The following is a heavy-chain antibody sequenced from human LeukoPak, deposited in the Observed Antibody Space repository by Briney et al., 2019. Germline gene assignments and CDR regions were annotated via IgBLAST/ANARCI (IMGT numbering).Heavy chain of an antibody. CDR2: IYYSGST. J-gene: IGHJ5*02. Sequence: SETLSLTCTVSGGSISSSSYYWGWIRQPPGKGLEWIGSIYYSGSTNYNPSLKSRVTISVDTSKNQFSLKLSSVTAADTAVYYCARRRTYYYDSSGYYSPWFDPWGQGTLVTVSS. V-gene: IGHV4-39*07. CDR1: GGSISSSSYY. D-gene: IGHD3-22*01. CDR3: ARRRTYYYDSSGYYSPWFDP.